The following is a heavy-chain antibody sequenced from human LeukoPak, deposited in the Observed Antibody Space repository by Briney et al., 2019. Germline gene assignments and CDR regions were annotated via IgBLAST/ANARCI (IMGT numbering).Heavy chain of an antibody. D-gene: IGHD3-22*01. CDR3: ARGQENSSGYPEY. V-gene: IGHV1-18*01. J-gene: IGHJ4*02. Sequence: ASVKVSCKASGYTFTNYGISWVRQAPGQGLEWLGWISAYNGNTHFAQQFQGRLTVTTDTSTSTAYLELRSLRSDDTAVYYCARGQENSSGYPEYWGQGTLVTVSS. CDR1: GYTFTNYG. CDR2: ISAYNGNT.